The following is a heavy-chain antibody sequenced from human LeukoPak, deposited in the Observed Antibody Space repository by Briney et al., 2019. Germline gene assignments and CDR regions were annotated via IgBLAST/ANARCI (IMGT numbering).Heavy chain of an antibody. Sequence: GGSLRLSCAASGFTFGSYAMSWVRQAPGTGLEWVSATSGGGVSTYYADSVKGRFTISRDNSKNTLYLHMNSLRAEDTAVYYCAKARSSSSPFDYWGQGTLVTVSS. CDR3: AKARSSSSPFDY. CDR2: TSGGGVST. V-gene: IGHV3-23*01. D-gene: IGHD6-6*01. J-gene: IGHJ4*02. CDR1: GFTFGSYA.